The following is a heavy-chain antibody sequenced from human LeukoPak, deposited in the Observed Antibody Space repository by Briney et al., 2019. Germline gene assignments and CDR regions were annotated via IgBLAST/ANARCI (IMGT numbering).Heavy chain of an antibody. V-gene: IGHV4-39*01. CDR1: GGSISSSSYY. Sequence: SETLSLTCTVSGGSISSSSYYWGWIRQPPGKGLEWIGSIYYSGGTYYNPSLKSRVTISVDTSKNQFSLKLSSVTAADTAVYYCASYSSSWYTDYWGQGTLVTVSS. CDR3: ASYSSSWYTDY. D-gene: IGHD6-13*01. J-gene: IGHJ4*02. CDR2: IYYSGGT.